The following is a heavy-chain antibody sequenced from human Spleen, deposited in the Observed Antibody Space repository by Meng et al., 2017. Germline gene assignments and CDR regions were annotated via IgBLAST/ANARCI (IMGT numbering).Heavy chain of an antibody. Sequence: QVKLGQAGAEVKKPGASVKVSCKPSGYTFNAYYIHWVRQAPGQRLEWMGRINPISDDTHYAQKFHDRVTMTSDTSISTAYMELSRLRSDDTAVYYCVRDEDISAAGYLFGDYWGQGTLVTVSS. D-gene: IGHD6-13*01. CDR3: VRDEDISAAGYLFGDY. J-gene: IGHJ4*02. CDR2: INPISDDT. V-gene: IGHV1-2*06. CDR1: GYTFNAYY.